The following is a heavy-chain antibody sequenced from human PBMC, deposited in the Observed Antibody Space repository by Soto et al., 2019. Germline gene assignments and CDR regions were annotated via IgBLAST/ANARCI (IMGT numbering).Heavy chain of an antibody. V-gene: IGHV4-39*01. CDR1: GGSITRNTYY. CDR3: ATTTEYSPYWYFDL. D-gene: IGHD5-12*01. Sequence: QLQLQESGPGLVKPSETLSLTCTVAGGSITRNTYYWVWIRQPPGEGLEWIGSIYFTGSTEYNPSLRSRVTMSIDTSKNRFFLKLTSVTAADTAMYYCATTTEYSPYWYFDLWGRGTLVTVSS. J-gene: IGHJ2*01. CDR2: IYFTGST.